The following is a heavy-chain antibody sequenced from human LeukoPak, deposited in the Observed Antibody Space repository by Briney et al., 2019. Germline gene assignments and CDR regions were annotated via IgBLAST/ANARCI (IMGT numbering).Heavy chain of an antibody. J-gene: IGHJ5*02. V-gene: IGHV4-34*01. D-gene: IGHD3-3*01. CDR3: ARDFWSGYYGFDP. CDR2: IYYSGST. Sequence: SETPSLTCAVYGGSFSGYYWSWIRQPPGKGLEWIGYIYYSGSTYYNPSLKSRVTISVDTSKNQFSLKLSSVTAADTAVYYCARDFWSGYYGFDPWGQGTLVTVSS. CDR1: GGSFSGYY.